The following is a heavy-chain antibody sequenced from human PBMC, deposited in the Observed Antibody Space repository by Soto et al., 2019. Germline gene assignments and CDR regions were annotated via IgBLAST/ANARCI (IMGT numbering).Heavy chain of an antibody. Sequence: SETLSLTCAVYDGSFSGYHWNWIRQPPGKGLEWIGEIDHSRYTNYNPSLKSRVTISVDTSKNQFSLRLTSVTAADTAVYYCARVRDWFDPWGQGTLVTVSS. CDR1: DGSFSGYH. CDR3: ARVRDWFDP. D-gene: IGHD3-3*01. V-gene: IGHV4-34*01. J-gene: IGHJ5*02. CDR2: IDHSRYT.